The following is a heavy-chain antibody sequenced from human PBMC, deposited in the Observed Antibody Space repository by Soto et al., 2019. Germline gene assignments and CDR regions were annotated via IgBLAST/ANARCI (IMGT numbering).Heavy chain of an antibody. J-gene: IGHJ4*02. V-gene: IGHV4-39*01. D-gene: IGHD3-22*01. CDR3: ARHRQYYDTGGYQQRYLDY. CDR2: IYYSGTT. CDR1: GGSISSSPYY. Sequence: PSETLSLTCSVSGGSISSSPYYWGWIRQPPGKGLEWLGTIYYSGTTSYNPSLKSRVIISVDTSNNQLFLKLRSVTAADTAVYYCARHRQYYDTGGYQQRYLDYWGQGTQVTVSS.